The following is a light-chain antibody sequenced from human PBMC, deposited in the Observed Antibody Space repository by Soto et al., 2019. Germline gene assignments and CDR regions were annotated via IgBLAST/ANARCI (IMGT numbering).Light chain of an antibody. CDR3: QQYNNYWT. V-gene: IGKV1-5*03. CDR1: QSISSW. Sequence: DIQMTQSPSTLSASVGDRVTITCRASQSISSWLAWYQQKPGKAPKLLIYKASSLETGVPSRFSGSGSWTEFTLTISSLQPDDFATYYCQQYNNYWTFGQGTKVEIK. CDR2: KAS. J-gene: IGKJ1*01.